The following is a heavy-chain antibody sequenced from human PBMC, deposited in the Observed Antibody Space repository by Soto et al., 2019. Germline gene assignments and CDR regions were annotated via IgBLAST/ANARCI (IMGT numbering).Heavy chain of an antibody. V-gene: IGHV4-59*01. CDR2: IYYSGST. Sequence: SETLSLTCTVSGGSISSYYWSWIRQPPGKGLEWIAYIYYSGSTNYNPSLKSRVTISVDTSKNQFSLKLTSVTAADTAVYFCARSAFAPLNGDYRYYYYMDVWGKGTTVTVSS. J-gene: IGHJ6*03. CDR1: GGSISSYY. D-gene: IGHD4-17*01. CDR3: ARSAFAPLNGDYRYYYYMDV.